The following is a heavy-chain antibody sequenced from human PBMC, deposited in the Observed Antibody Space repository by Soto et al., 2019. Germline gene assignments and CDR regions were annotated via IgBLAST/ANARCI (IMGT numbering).Heavy chain of an antibody. CDR1: GFTVSSNY. D-gene: IGHD6-6*01. Sequence: GGSLRLSCAASGFTVSSNYMSWVRQAPGKGLEWVSVIYSGGSTYYADSVKGRFTISRDNSKNTLYLQMNSLRAEDTAVYYCARDTKIRYSSSSGQIYYYYYMDVWGKGTTVTVSS. V-gene: IGHV3-66*01. CDR2: IYSGGST. J-gene: IGHJ6*03. CDR3: ARDTKIRYSSSSGQIYYYYYMDV.